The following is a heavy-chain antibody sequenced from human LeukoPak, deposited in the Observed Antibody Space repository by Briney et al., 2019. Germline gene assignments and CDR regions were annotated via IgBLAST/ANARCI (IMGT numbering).Heavy chain of an antibody. CDR2: ISGSGDST. J-gene: IGHJ4*02. CDR3: AKTPGIVVVITTYYFDN. V-gene: IGHV3-23*01. Sequence: GGSLRLSCAASGFTFSSYAMSWVRQAPGKGLEWVSAISGSGDSTYYADSVKGRFTTSRDNSKNTLYLQMNSLRAEDTAVYYCAKTPGIVVVITTYYFDNWGQGTLVTVSS. D-gene: IGHD3-22*01. CDR1: GFTFSSYA.